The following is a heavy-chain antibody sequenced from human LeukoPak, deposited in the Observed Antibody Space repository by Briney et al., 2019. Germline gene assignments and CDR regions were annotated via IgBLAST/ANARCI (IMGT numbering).Heavy chain of an antibody. D-gene: IGHD3-22*01. CDR2: INTNTGNP. Sequence: ASVEVSCKASGYTFTSYAMNWVRQAPGQGLEWMGWINTNTGNPTYAQGFTGRFVFSLDTSVSTAYLQISSLKAEDTAVYYCARGIKGTMTTPGAPRSAEYFQHWGQGTLVTVSS. J-gene: IGHJ1*01. CDR3: ARGIKGTMTTPGAPRSAEYFQH. V-gene: IGHV7-4-1*02. CDR1: GYTFTSYA.